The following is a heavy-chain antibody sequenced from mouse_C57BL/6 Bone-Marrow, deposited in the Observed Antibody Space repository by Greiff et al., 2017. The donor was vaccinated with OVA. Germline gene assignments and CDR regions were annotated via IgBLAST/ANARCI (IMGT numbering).Heavy chain of an antibody. CDR2: IYPGGGYT. D-gene: IGHD2-2*01. J-gene: IGHJ2*01. V-gene: IGHV1-63*01. CDR3: ARGVTYYFDY. CDR1: GYTFTNYW. Sequence: VNVVESGAELVRPGTSVKMSCKASGYTFTNYWIGWAKQRPGHGLEWIGDIYPGGGYTNYNEKFKGKATLTADKSSSTAYMQFSSLTSEDSAIYYCARGVTYYFDYWGQGTTLTVSS.